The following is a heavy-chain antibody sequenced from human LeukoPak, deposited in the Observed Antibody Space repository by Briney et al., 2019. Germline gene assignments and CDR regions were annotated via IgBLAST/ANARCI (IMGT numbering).Heavy chain of an antibody. CDR3: ARGPPNCGGDCYTYNWFDP. Sequence: ASVKVSCKASGYTFTSYDINWVRQATGQGLEWMGWMNPNSGNTGYAQKFQGRVTMTRNASISTAYMELSSLRSEDTAVYYCARGPPNCGGDCYTYNWFDPWGQGTLVTVSS. D-gene: IGHD2-21*02. V-gene: IGHV1-8*01. CDR2: MNPNSGNT. CDR1: GYTFTSYD. J-gene: IGHJ5*02.